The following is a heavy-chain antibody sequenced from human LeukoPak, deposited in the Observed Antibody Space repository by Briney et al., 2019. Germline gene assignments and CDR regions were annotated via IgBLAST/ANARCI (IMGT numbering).Heavy chain of an antibody. Sequence: PGGSLRLSCAASGFTFSSYGMHWVRQAPGKGLEWVAVISYDGSNKYYADSVKGRFTISRDNSKNTLYLQMNSLRAEDTAVYYCAEAKLERSSSWYYPIYYYYYGMDVWGQGTTVTVSS. V-gene: IGHV3-30*18. D-gene: IGHD6-13*01. CDR1: GFTFSSYG. J-gene: IGHJ6*02. CDR2: ISYDGSNK. CDR3: AEAKLERSSSWYYPIYYYYYGMDV.